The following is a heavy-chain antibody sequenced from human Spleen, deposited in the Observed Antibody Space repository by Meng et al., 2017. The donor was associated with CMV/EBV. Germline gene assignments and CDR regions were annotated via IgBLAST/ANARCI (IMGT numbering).Heavy chain of an antibody. V-gene: IGHV3-9*03. CDR2: ISWNSGSI. Sequence: SLKISCAASGFTFDDYAMHWVRQAPGKGLEWVSGISWNSGSIGYADSVKGRFTISRDNAKNSLYLQMNSLRAEDMALYYCAKGYSSSWYSARFDYWGQGTLVTRLL. J-gene: IGHJ4*02. CDR1: GFTFDDYA. CDR3: AKGYSSSWYSARFDY. D-gene: IGHD6-13*01.